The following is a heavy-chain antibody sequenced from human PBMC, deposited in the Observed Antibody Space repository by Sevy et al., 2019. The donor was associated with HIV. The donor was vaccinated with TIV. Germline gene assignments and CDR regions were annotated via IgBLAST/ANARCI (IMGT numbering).Heavy chain of an antibody. Sequence: GESLKISCKGSGYSFTNYWIAWVRQMPGKGLELMGIIYPGDSETRYSPSFQGQVTISADKSISTAYLHWSSLKASDTAMYYCARFYDSSGHFPSDYWGQGTLVTVSS. CDR3: ARFYDSSGHFPSDY. V-gene: IGHV5-51*01. CDR1: GYSFTNYW. CDR2: IYPGDSET. J-gene: IGHJ4*02. D-gene: IGHD3-22*01.